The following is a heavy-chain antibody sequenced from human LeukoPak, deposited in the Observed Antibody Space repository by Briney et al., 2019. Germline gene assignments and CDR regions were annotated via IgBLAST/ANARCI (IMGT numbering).Heavy chain of an antibody. CDR2: IYTSGST. D-gene: IGHD1-1*01. CDR1: GGSISSYY. CDR3: ARGGGGQLGTYPYYFDY. Sequence: SETLSLTCTVSGGSISSYYWSWIRQPAGKGLEWIGRIYTSGSTNYNPSLKSRVTMSVDTSKNQFSLKLSSVTAADTAVYYCARGGGGQLGTYPYYFDYWGQGTLVTVSS. J-gene: IGHJ4*02. V-gene: IGHV4-4*07.